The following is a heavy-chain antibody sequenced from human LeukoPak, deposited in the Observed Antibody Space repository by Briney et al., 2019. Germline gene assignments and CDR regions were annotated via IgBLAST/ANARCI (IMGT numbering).Heavy chain of an antibody. V-gene: IGHV3-7*01. CDR3: VRDYLWGNYRSFDF. J-gene: IGHJ4*02. Sequence: PGGSLRLSCAASGFTFSSYDMHWVRQAPGKGLEWVANIKDDGSETRYVDSVKGRFTMSRDNAKNSLFLQMNSLRVEDTAVYYCVRDYLWGNYRSFDFWGQGTLVTVSS. D-gene: IGHD3-16*02. CDR2: IKDDGSET. CDR1: GFTFSSYD.